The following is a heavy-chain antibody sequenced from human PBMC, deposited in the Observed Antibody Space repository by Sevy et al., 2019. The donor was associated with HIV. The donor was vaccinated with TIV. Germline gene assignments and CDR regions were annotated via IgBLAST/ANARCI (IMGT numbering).Heavy chain of an antibody. CDR2: ISYDGSNK. CDR1: GFTFSSYA. D-gene: IGHD1-7*01. J-gene: IGHJ6*02. CDR3: ARGYNWNYSVRVYYYYGMDV. Sequence: GGSLRLSCAASGFTFSSYAMHWVRQAPGKGLEWVAVISYDGSNKYYADSVKGRFTISRDNSKNTLYLQMNSLRAEDTAVYYCARGYNWNYSVRVYYYYGMDVWGQGTTVTVSS. V-gene: IGHV3-30*04.